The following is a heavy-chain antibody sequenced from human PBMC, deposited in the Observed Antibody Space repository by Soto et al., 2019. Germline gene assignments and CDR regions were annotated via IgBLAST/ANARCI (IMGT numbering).Heavy chain of an antibody. CDR2: ISYSADKT. Sequence: EVQLLESGGGLVQPGGSLRLSCAASGFTFNTYVMNWVRQAPGKGLEWVSTISYSADKTHYADSVKGRFTISRDNSRDTLFLQMNSLSADYAAVYYCARRARTATTNWGAFDVWGQWTMVTVSS. D-gene: IGHD1-7*01. J-gene: IGHJ3*01. CDR3: ARRARTATTNWGAFDV. CDR1: GFTFNTYV. V-gene: IGHV3-23*01.